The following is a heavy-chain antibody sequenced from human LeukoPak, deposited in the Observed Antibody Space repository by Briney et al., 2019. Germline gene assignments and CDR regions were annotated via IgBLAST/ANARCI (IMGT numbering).Heavy chain of an antibody. J-gene: IGHJ4*02. V-gene: IGHV5-51*01. D-gene: IGHD3-22*01. CDR1: GYSFTSYW. CDR2: IYPGDSDT. Sequence: GESLKISCKGSGYSFTSYWIGWVRQMPGKGLEWMGIIYPGDSDTRYSPSFQGQVTISADKSISTAYLQWSSLKASDTAMYYCATLKISSGYTFDHWGQGTLVTVSS. CDR3: ATLKISSGYTFDH.